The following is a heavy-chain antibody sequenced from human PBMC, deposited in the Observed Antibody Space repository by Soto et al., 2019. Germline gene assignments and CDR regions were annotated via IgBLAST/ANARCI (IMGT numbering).Heavy chain of an antibody. Sequence: QVQLVQSGAEVKKPGASVKVSCKASGYTFTSYAMHWVRQAPGQRLEWMGWINAGNGNTKYSQKFQGRVTITRDTSASTAYMELSSRRSEDTTVYYCARDLGGRTDYWGQGTLVTVSS. CDR2: INAGNGNT. D-gene: IGHD2-15*01. CDR1: GYTFTSYA. CDR3: ARDLGGRTDY. V-gene: IGHV1-3*01. J-gene: IGHJ4*02.